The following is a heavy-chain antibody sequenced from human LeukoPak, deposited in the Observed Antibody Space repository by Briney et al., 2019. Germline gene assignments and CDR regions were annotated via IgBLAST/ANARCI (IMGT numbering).Heavy chain of an antibody. Sequence: GESLKISCKASGYRFVTFWIAWVRQMPGKGLEWMGIIYPGDSDTRYSPSFQGHVTISADMSINTAYLQWSSLKASDSAMYYCARREVGTTHPYDYWGQGTLVTVSS. D-gene: IGHD4-11*01. CDR3: ARREVGTTHPYDY. V-gene: IGHV5-51*01. J-gene: IGHJ4*02. CDR2: IYPGDSDT. CDR1: GYRFVTFW.